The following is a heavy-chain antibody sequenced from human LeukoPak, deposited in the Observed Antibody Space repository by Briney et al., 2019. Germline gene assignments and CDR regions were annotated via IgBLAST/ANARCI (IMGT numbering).Heavy chain of an antibody. V-gene: IGHV1-3*01. J-gene: IGHJ1*01. D-gene: IGHD6-19*01. Sequence: ASVKVSCKASGYTFTSYAMHWVRQAPGQRLEWMGWINAGNGNTKYSQKFQGRVTITRDTSASTAYMELSSLRSEDTAVYYCATSEWLVDPEYFQHWGQGTLVTVSS. CDR1: GYTFTSYA. CDR2: INAGNGNT. CDR3: ATSEWLVDPEYFQH.